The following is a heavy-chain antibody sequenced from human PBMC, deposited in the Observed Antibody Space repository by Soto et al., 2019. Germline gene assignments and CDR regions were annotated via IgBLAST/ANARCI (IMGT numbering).Heavy chain of an antibody. Sequence: SETLSLTCAVSGGSISSSNWWSWVRQPPGKGLEWIGEIYHSGSTNYNPSLKSRVTISVDKSKNQFSLKLSSVTAADTAVYYCASGYGSGRGVYYGMDVWGQGTTVTVSS. D-gene: IGHD3-10*01. V-gene: IGHV4-4*02. J-gene: IGHJ6*02. CDR2: IYHSGST. CDR3: ASGYGSGRGVYYGMDV. CDR1: GGSISSSNW.